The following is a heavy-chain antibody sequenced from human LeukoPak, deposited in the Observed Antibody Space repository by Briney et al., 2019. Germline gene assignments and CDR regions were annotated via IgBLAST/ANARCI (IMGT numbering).Heavy chain of an antibody. CDR1: SGSLSSGSYY. D-gene: IGHD5-18*01. CDR2: IYTSGST. CDR3: ARERTDTSMDY. V-gene: IGHV4-61*02. Sequence: SETLSLTCTVSSGSLSSGSYYWTWIRQPAGKGLEWIGRIYTSGSTNHNPSLKSRVTISLDTSKNQFSLKLISVTAADTAVYFCARERTDTSMDYWGQGTLVTVSS. J-gene: IGHJ4*02.